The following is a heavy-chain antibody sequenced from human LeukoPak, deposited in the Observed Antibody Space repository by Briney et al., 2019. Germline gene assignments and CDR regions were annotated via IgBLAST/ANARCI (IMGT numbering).Heavy chain of an antibody. V-gene: IGHV4-34*01. Sequence: SETLSLTCAVYGGSFSGYYWSWIRLPPGRGLEWIGEINQSGSTKYTPSLKSRVTISVDTSKNQFSLKLNSVTAADTAVYYCARGPDYNSSGYYFNYWGQGTLVTASS. CDR1: GGSFSGYY. J-gene: IGHJ4*02. D-gene: IGHD3-22*01. CDR3: ARGPDYNSSGYYFNY. CDR2: INQSGST.